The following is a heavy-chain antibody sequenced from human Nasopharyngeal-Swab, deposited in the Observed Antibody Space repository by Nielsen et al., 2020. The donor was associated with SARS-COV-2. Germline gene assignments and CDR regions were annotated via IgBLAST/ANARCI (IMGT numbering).Heavy chain of an antibody. CDR3: ARDLFPYNVFWSPQMY. J-gene: IGHJ4*02. D-gene: IGHD3-3*01. CDR2: ISPHNGHT. V-gene: IGHV1-18*04. CDR1: GYTFTSYG. Sequence: ASVKVSCKASGYTFTSYGISWVRQAPAQGLEWMGWISPHNGHTNYAQKFQVRVTMTTDTSTSTAYMELRTLRSDDPAVYYCARDLFPYNVFWSPQMYWGQGTLVTVSS.